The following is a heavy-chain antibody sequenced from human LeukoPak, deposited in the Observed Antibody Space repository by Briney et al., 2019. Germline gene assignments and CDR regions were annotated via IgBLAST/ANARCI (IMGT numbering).Heavy chain of an antibody. J-gene: IGHJ4*02. V-gene: IGHV3-23*01. Sequence: GGSLRLSCIASGFTFRNYAMSWVRQAPGKGLEWVSSLGGSGDQINYADSVKGRFTISRDNSKNTLYLQMNSLRAEDTAVYYCAPLGIGDYWGQGTLVTVSS. CDR2: LGGSGDQI. D-gene: IGHD7-27*01. CDR1: GFTFRNYA. CDR3: APLGIGDY.